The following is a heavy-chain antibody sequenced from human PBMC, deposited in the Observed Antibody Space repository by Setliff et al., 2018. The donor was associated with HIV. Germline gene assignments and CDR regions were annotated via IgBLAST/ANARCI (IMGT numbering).Heavy chain of an antibody. V-gene: IGHV4-4*02. CDR3: ASRVPAARHFDY. J-gene: IGHJ4*02. D-gene: IGHD2-2*01. CDR1: GGSISSSNW. Sequence: SETLSLTCAVSGGSISSSNWWSWVRQPPGKELEWIGEIYHSGSTNYNPSLKSRVTISLDRFKNQFSLKLTSVTAADTAVYYCASRVPAARHFDYWGQGTLVTVSS. CDR2: IYHSGST.